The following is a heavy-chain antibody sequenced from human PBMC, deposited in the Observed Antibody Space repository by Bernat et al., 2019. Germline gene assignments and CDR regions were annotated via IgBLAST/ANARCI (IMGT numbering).Heavy chain of an antibody. D-gene: IGHD1-14*01. CDR2: MNPNSGNT. CDR3: ARGKTIRQSRPFDI. J-gene: IGHJ3*02. Sequence: QVQLVQSGAEVKKPGASVKVSCKTSGYTFISYDINWVRQATGQGLEWMGWMNPNSGNTGYAQKFQGRVTMTRNTSISTGYMELSSLRAEDTAVYYCARGKTIRQSRPFDIWGQGTTVTVSS. V-gene: IGHV1-8*01. CDR1: GYTFISYD.